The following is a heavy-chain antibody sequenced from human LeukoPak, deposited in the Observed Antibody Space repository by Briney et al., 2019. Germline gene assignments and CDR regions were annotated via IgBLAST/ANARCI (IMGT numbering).Heavy chain of an antibody. Sequence: GGSLRLSCAASGFTFSSYEMNWVRQAPGKGLEWVSYISSSGSTIYYADSVKGRFTISRDNSKNTLYLQMNSLRAEDTAVYYCAKGWDILTGYYLYFDYWGQGTLVTVSS. J-gene: IGHJ4*02. CDR3: AKGWDILTGYYLYFDY. CDR1: GFTFSSYE. CDR2: ISSSGSTI. D-gene: IGHD3-9*01. V-gene: IGHV3-48*03.